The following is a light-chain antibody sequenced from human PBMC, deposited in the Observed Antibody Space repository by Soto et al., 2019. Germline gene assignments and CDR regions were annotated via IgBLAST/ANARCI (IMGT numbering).Light chain of an antibody. CDR1: QDISTW. CDR2: DAS. J-gene: IGKJ4*01. V-gene: IGKV1-33*01. CDR3: QQYDNLPIT. Sequence: DIQMTQSPSFVSASVGDRVTITCRASQDISTWLAWYQQKPGRAPKLLIYDASNLETGVPSRFSGSGSGTDFTFTISSLQPEDIATYYCQQYDNLPITFGGGTKVEIK.